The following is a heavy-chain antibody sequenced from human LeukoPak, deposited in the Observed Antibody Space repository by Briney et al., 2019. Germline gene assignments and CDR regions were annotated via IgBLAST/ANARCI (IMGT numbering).Heavy chain of an antibody. D-gene: IGHD2-2*01. J-gene: IGHJ4*02. CDR1: GYTFTNYD. Sequence: GASVKVSCKASGYTFTNYDINWVRQATGQGLEWMGWINPNSANTGYAQKFQGRVTMTRNTSISTAYMELSSLRSEDTAVYYCARVNCSSTSCRSKFLDYWGQGTLVTVSS. CDR3: ARVNCSSTSCRSKFLDY. V-gene: IGHV1-8*01. CDR2: INPNSANT.